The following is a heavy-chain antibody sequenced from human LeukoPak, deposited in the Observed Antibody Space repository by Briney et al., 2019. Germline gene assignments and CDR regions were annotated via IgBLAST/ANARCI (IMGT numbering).Heavy chain of an antibody. CDR1: GFTFSSYA. D-gene: IGHD6-19*01. Sequence: GGSLRLSCAASGFTFSSYAMRWVRQAPGKGLEWVSAISGSGGSTYYADSVRVRFTISRDDSKNTLYLQMNSMRAEDTAVYYCAKDAVAGLDYYYYMDVWGKGTTVTVSS. V-gene: IGHV3-23*01. CDR2: ISGSGGST. CDR3: AKDAVAGLDYYYYMDV. J-gene: IGHJ6*03.